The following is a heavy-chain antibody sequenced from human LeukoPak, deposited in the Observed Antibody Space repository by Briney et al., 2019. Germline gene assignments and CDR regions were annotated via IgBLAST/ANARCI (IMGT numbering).Heavy chain of an antibody. D-gene: IGHD5-12*01. CDR3: ARVSGYDWESFYDY. CDR2: IYYSGST. V-gene: IGHV4-61*08. J-gene: IGHJ4*02. Sequence: SETLSLTCTVSGASVSGSAYYWSWIRQPPGKGLEWIGYIYYSGSTNYNPSLKSRVTISVDTSKNQFSLKLNSVTAADTAVYYCARVSGYDWESFYDYWGQGTLVTVSS. CDR1: GASVSGSAYY.